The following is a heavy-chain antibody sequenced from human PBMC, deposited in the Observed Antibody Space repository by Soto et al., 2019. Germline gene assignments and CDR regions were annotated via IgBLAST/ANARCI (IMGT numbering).Heavy chain of an antibody. CDR1: GFTFSSYS. V-gene: IGHV3-21*01. CDR2: ISSSSSYI. CDR3: ATDSPYYGDYRGYYYGLDV. D-gene: IGHD4-17*01. J-gene: IGHJ6*02. Sequence: PGGSLRLSCAASGFTFSSYSMNWVRQAPGKGLECVSPISSSSSYIYYADSVKGRFTISRDNAKNSLYLQMNSLRAEDTAVYYCATDSPYYGDYRGYYYGLDVWGQGTTVTFYS.